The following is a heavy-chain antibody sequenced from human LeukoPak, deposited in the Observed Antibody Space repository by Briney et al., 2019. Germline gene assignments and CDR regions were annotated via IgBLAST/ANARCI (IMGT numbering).Heavy chain of an antibody. D-gene: IGHD3-22*01. CDR1: GGTFSSYA. CDR2: IIPIFGTA. J-gene: IGHJ3*02. CDR3: ARDTVVVGAFDI. Sequence: GASVTVSCTASGGTFSSYAISWVRQAPGQGLEWMGGIIPIFGTANYAQKFQGRVTITADESTSTAYMELSSLRSEDTAVYYCARDTVVVGAFDIWGQGTMVTVSS. V-gene: IGHV1-69*13.